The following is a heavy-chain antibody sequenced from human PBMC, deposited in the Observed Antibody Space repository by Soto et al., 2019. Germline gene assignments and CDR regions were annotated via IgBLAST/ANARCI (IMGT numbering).Heavy chain of an antibody. V-gene: IGHV3-33*01. CDR2: IWYDGSNK. CDR3: ARGGYSGYDEFDY. CDR1: GFTFSSYG. J-gene: IGHJ4*02. Sequence: GGSLRLSCAASGFTFSSYGMHWVRQAPGKGLEWVAVIWYDGSNKYYADSVKGRFTISRDNSKNTLYLQMNSLRAEDTAVYYCARGGYSGYDEFDYWGQGTLVTVSS. D-gene: IGHD5-12*01.